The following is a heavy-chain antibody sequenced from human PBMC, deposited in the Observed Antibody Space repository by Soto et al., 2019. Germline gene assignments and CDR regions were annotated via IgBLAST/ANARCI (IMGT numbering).Heavy chain of an antibody. CDR1: GYTLTSSE. J-gene: IGHJ1*01. D-gene: IGHD3-16*01. CDR2: LNPVGGVA. V-gene: IGHV1-8*01. CDR3: ARGLIM. Sequence: QVQLVQSGAEVKKPGASVKVSCKASGYTLTSSEINWFRQAPGQGLEWIGWLNPVGGVAGYAQMLQGRLTLTRNISISTAYLYLTSLKSEDTAVYYCARGLIMGAHGTLVIVSP.